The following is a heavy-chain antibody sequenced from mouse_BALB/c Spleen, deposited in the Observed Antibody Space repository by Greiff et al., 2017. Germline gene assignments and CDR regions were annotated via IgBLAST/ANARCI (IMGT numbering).Heavy chain of an antibody. CDR1: GYSFTSYY. Sequence: EVQLQQSGPELMKPGASVKISCKASGYSFTSYYMHWVKQSHGKSLEWIGYIDPFNGGTSYNQKFKGKATLTVDKSSSTAFMHLNSLTSEDSAVYYCASGYYGSTLVLAYWGQGTLVTVSA. J-gene: IGHJ3*01. CDR2: IDPFNGGT. D-gene: IGHD1-1*01. CDR3: ASGYYGSTLVLAY. V-gene: IGHV1S135*01.